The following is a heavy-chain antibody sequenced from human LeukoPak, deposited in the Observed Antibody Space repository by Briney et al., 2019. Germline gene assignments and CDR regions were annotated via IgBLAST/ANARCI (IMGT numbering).Heavy chain of an antibody. Sequence: GRSLRLSCAASGFTFSSYGMHWVRQAPGKGLEWVAVIWYDGSNKYYADSVKGRFTISRDNSKNTLYLQMNSLRAEDTAVYYCARDKLKYYYGSGKDYYYYGMDVWGQGTTVTVSS. CDR3: ARDKLKYYYGSGKDYYYYGMDV. CDR1: GFTFSSYG. D-gene: IGHD3-10*01. J-gene: IGHJ6*02. CDR2: IWYDGSNK. V-gene: IGHV3-33*01.